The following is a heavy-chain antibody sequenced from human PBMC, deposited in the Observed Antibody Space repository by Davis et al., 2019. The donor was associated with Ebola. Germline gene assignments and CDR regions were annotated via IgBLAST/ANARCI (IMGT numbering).Heavy chain of an antibody. CDR2: IYYSGST. CDR1: GGSISSYY. V-gene: IGHV4-59*01. CDR3: ARVGATRRWYNY. J-gene: IGHJ4*02. Sequence: MPSETLSLTCTVSGGSISSYYWSWIRQPPGKGLEWIGYIYYSGSTNYNPSLKSRVTISVDTSKNQFSLKLSSVTAADTAVYYCARVGATRRWYNYWGQGTLVTVSS. D-gene: IGHD1-26*01.